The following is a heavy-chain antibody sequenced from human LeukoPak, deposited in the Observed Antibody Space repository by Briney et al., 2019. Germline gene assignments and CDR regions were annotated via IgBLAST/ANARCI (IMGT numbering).Heavy chain of an antibody. CDR1: GFTFSSYA. V-gene: IGHV3-30*04. CDR2: ISYDGSNK. Sequence: GGSLRLSCAASGFTFSSYAMHWVRQAPGKGLGWVAVISYDGSNKYYADSVKGRFTISRDNSKNTLYLQMNSLRAEDTAVYYCARVPSSGWRHQGYYYYYMDVWGKGTTVTVSS. CDR3: ARVPSSGWRHQGYYYYYMDV. D-gene: IGHD6-19*01. J-gene: IGHJ6*03.